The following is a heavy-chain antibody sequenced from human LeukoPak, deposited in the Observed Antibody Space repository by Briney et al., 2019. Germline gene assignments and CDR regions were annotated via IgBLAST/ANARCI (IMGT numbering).Heavy chain of an antibody. CDR1: GFTFSSYA. V-gene: IGHV3-30-3*01. D-gene: IGHD5-18*01. J-gene: IGHJ4*02. CDR2: ISYDGSNK. Sequence: GSLRLSCAASGFTFSSYAMHWVRQAPGKGLEWVAVISYDGSNKYYADSVKGRFTISRDNSKNTLYLQMNSLRAEDTAVYYCAKVGQLWFSDYWGQGTLVTVSS. CDR3: AKVGQLWFSDY.